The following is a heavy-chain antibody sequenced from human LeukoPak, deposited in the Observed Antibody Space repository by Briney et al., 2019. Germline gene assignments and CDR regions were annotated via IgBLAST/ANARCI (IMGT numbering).Heavy chain of an antibody. V-gene: IGHV1-2*02. CDR3: AGEYCSGGSCRQGFDY. Sequence: APVEVSCKASGYRFTDYHIHWVRQAPGQGLEWMGWINPNSGDTNHAQNFQGRVTLTRDTSISTAYMELSSLRSDDSAVYYCAGEYCSGGSCRQGFDYWGQGTLVTVSS. CDR2: INPNSGDT. J-gene: IGHJ4*02. D-gene: IGHD2-15*01. CDR1: GYRFTDYH.